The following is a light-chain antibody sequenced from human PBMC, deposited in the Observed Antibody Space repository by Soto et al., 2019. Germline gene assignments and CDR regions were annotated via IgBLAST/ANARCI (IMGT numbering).Light chain of an antibody. V-gene: IGKV1-5*03. Sequence: IQMTQSPSTLSGSVGSRVTITCRASQTISSWLAWYQQKPGKAPKLMIYKASTLKSGVPSRFSGSGSGTEYTLTFSSLQTGDSATYYCQQVYIFPLTFGQGTKVDIK. J-gene: IGKJ1*01. CDR3: QQVYIFPLT. CDR1: QTISSW. CDR2: KAS.